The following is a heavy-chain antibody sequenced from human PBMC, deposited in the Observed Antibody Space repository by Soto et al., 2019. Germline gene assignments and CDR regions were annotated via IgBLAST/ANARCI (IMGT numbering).Heavy chain of an antibody. CDR2: INPSGGST. J-gene: IGHJ4*02. CDR3: ARDGSRCTSCYGS. V-gene: IGHV1-46*01. D-gene: IGHD2-2*01. Sequence: ASVKVSCKASGYTFTSYYMHWVRQAPGQGLEWMGIINPSGGSTSYAQKFQGRVTMTRDTSTSTVYMELSSLRSEDTAVYYCARDGSRCTSCYGSWGQGTLVTVS. CDR1: GYTFTSYY.